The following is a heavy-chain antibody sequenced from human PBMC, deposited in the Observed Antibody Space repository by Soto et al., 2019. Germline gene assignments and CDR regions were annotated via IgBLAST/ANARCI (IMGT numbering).Heavy chain of an antibody. J-gene: IGHJ5*02. V-gene: IGHV4-4*07. CDR3: ARDRYYDSSGYLNWFDP. CDR2: IYTSGST. Sequence: SETLSRTCTVSGGSISSYGWSWIRQPAGKGLEWIGRIYTSGSTNYNPSLKSRVTMSVDTSKNQFSLKLSSVTAADTAVYYCARDRYYDSSGYLNWFDPWGQGTLVTVSS. CDR1: GGSISSYG. D-gene: IGHD3-22*01.